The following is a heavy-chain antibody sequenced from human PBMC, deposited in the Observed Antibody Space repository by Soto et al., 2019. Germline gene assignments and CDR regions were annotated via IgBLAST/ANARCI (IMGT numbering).Heavy chain of an antibody. V-gene: IGHV3-30-3*01. CDR1: RFTFSYYA. D-gene: IGHD6-19*01. J-gene: IGHJ3*02. Sequence: PGGSLRLSCAASRFTFSYYALHWIRQAPGKGLEWMAVILSDGSKQYYAESVKGRFTISRDNSKSTLYLQMNSLRVEDTAVYYCVRRIALGGLVVFDMCGEGTKVTVSS. CDR2: ILSDGSKQ. CDR3: VRRIALGGLVVFDM.